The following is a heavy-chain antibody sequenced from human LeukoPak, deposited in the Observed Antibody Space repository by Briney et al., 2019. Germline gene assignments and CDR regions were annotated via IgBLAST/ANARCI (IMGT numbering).Heavy chain of an antibody. CDR1: GGTFSSYA. Sequence: SVKVSCKASGGTFSSYAISWVRQAPGQGLEWMAGIIPIFGTANYAQKFQGRVTITTDESTSTAYMELSSLRSEDTAVYYCATRAYCGGDCYSDAFDIWGQGTMVTVSS. V-gene: IGHV1-69*05. D-gene: IGHD2-21*02. CDR2: IIPIFGTA. CDR3: ATRAYCGGDCYSDAFDI. J-gene: IGHJ3*02.